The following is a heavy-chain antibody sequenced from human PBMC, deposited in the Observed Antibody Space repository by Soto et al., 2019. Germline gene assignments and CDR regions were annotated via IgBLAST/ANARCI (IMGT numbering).Heavy chain of an antibody. CDR3: TTASCSGGSCPW. V-gene: IGHV3-15*07. CDR1: GFTFSNAW. Sequence: EVQLVESGGGLVKPGGSLRLSCAASGFTFSNAWMNWVRQAPGKGLEWVGRIKSKTDGGTTDYAATVKGRFTILRDDSKHTVYPQMNSLKTEDTAVYYCTTASCSGGSCPWWGQGTQVPVS. J-gene: IGHJ4*02. D-gene: IGHD2-15*01. CDR2: IKSKTDGGTT.